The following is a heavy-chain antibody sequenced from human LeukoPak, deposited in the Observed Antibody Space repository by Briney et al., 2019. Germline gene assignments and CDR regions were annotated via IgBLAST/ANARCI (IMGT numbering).Heavy chain of an antibody. CDR2: INPNSGGT. V-gene: IGHV1-2*06. Sequence: ASVKVSCKASGYTFTGYYMHWVRQAPGQGLEWMGRINPNSGGTNYAQKFQGRVTMTRNTSISTAYMELSSLRSEDTAVYYCARGYSSGTFDYWGQGTLVTVSS. D-gene: IGHD6-19*01. J-gene: IGHJ4*02. CDR1: GYTFTGYY. CDR3: ARGYSSGTFDY.